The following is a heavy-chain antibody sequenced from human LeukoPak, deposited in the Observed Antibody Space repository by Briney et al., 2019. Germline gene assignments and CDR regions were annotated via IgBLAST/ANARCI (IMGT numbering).Heavy chain of an antibody. V-gene: IGHV4-39*07. J-gene: IGHJ5*02. Sequence: SETLSLTCTVSVGSISSTSYYWGWIRQPPGKGLEWIGSIYYSGKTYYNPSLKSRVTISVDTSKNQFSLKLSSVTAAHTAVYYCARSPFFRAAAGPNWFDPWGQGTLVTVSS. CDR2: IYYSGKT. CDR3: ARSPFFRAAAGPNWFDP. CDR1: VGSISSTSYY. D-gene: IGHD6-13*01.